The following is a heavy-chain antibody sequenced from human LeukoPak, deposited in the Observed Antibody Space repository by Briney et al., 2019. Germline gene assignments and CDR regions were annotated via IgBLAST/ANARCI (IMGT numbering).Heavy chain of an antibody. CDR2: ERSGGSK. V-gene: IGHV3-30*02. Sequence: PGQSLRLSWAPSGFTFSNFGMHWLRHAPGKVLEWGAVERSGGSKHYADCVKGRFTISRDNSKNTLWLEMNNLRTDDTAVYYCAKDRDDYGNDCWGQGVLVTVST. D-gene: IGHD4-17*01. J-gene: IGHJ4*02. CDR1: GFTFSNFG. CDR3: AKDRDDYGNDC.